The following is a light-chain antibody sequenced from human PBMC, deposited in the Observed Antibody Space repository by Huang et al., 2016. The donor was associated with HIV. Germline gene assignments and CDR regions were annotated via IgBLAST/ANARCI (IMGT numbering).Light chain of an antibody. J-gene: IGKJ4*01. CDR3: QQRSDWPLT. CDR2: GAS. V-gene: IGKV3-11*01. Sequence: EIVLTQSPATLSLSPGDRATLSCRASQSVSAYLAWYQQKPGQAPRLLIDGASNRATGIPARFSGRGSGTDFTLTISSLEPEDFAVYYCQQRSDWPLTFGGGTKVEIK. CDR1: QSVSAY.